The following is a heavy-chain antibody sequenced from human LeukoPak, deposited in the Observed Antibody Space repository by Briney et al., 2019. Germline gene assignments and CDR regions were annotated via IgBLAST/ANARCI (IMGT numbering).Heavy chain of an antibody. D-gene: IGHD3-22*01. CDR1: GGSISSYY. V-gene: IGHV4-59*01. Sequence: PSETLSLTCTVSGGSISSYYWSWIRQPPGKGLEWIGYIYYSGSTNYNPSLKSRVTISVDTSKNQFSLKLSSVTAADTAVYYCARGDDSSGYPYFDYWGQGTLVTVSS. J-gene: IGHJ4*02. CDR2: IYYSGST. CDR3: ARGDDSSGYPYFDY.